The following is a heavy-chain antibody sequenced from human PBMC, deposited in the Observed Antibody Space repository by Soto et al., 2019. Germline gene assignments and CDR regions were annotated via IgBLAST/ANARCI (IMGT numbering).Heavy chain of an antibody. V-gene: IGHV3-7*01. D-gene: IGHD6-19*01. Sequence: GGSLRLSCAASGFTFSTYWMSWVRQASGKRLEWVANIKQDGSEKYYVDSVKGRFTISRDNAKNSLYLKMNSLRVEDTAVYYCARDFLWLVYLDYWGQGTPVTVSS. J-gene: IGHJ4*02. CDR3: ARDFLWLVYLDY. CDR1: GFTFSTYW. CDR2: IKQDGSEK.